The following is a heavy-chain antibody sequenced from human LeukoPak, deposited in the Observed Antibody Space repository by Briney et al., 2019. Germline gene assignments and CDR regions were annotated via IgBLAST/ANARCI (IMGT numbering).Heavy chain of an antibody. Sequence: SETLSLTCTVSGGSISSSSYYWGWIRQPPGKGLEWIGSIYYSGSTYYNPSLKSRVTISVDTSKNQFSLKLSSVTAAGTAVYYCARQAEQYSSGWPFDYWGQGTLVTVSS. D-gene: IGHD6-19*01. V-gene: IGHV4-39*01. J-gene: IGHJ4*02. CDR2: IYYSGST. CDR1: GGSISSSSYY. CDR3: ARQAEQYSSGWPFDY.